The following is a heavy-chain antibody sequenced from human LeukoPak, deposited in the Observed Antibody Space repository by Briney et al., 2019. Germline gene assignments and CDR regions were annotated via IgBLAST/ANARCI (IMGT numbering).Heavy chain of an antibody. J-gene: IGHJ4*02. CDR1: GGSISSSSYY. D-gene: IGHD1-26*01. Sequence: SETLSLTCTVSGGSISSSSYYWGWVRQPPGKGLEGIGSIYYSGTTYYNPSLKSRVTISVDTSKNQFSLNLSSVTAADTAVYYCARHVGSGSYAADWWGQGTLVTVSS. V-gene: IGHV4-39*01. CDR2: IYYSGTT. CDR3: ARHVGSGSYAADW.